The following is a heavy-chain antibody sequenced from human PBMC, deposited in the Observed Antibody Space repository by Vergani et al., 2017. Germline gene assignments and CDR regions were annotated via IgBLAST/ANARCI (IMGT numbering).Heavy chain of an antibody. CDR2: ISSSGSTI. D-gene: IGHD1-26*01. J-gene: IGHJ6*02. Sequence: QVQLVESGGGLVKPGGSLRLSCAASGFTFSDYYMSWIRQAPGKGLEWVSYISSSGSTIYYADSVKGRFTISIDNSNNTLYLQMNSLRSEDTAVYYCASKSCGVGATARAYYYGMDVWGQGTTVTVSS. CDR1: GFTFSDYY. V-gene: IGHV3-11*01. CDR3: ASKSCGVGATARAYYYGMDV.